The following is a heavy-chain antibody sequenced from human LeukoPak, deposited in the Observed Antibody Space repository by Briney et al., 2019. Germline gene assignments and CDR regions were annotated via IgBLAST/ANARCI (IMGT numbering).Heavy chain of an antibody. Sequence: ASVKVSCKASGGTFSSYAISWVRQAPGQGLEWMGGIIPIFGTANYAQKFQGRVTITTDESTSTAYMELSSLRSEDTAVYYCARWAGLCTTNNCYNPFDYWGQGTLVTVSS. CDR2: IIPIFGTA. V-gene: IGHV1-69*05. J-gene: IGHJ4*02. CDR3: ARWAGLCTTNNCYNPFDY. CDR1: GGTFSSYA. D-gene: IGHD2-2*02.